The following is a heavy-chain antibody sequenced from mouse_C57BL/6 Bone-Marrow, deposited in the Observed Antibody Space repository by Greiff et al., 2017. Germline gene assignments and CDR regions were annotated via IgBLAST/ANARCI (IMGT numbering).Heavy chain of an antibody. CDR1: GYTFTSYW. J-gene: IGHJ2*01. V-gene: IGHV1-55*01. CDR2: IYPGSGSS. CDR3: ANWDVHYD. Sequence: QVQLHQPGAELVKPGASVKMSCKASGYTFTSYWITWVKQRPGQGFEWIGDIYPGSGSSNYNEKFKSKATLTVDTSSSSTYMQLISLTAADAAVYYWANWDVHYDWGKGTTLTVCS. D-gene: IGHD4-1*01.